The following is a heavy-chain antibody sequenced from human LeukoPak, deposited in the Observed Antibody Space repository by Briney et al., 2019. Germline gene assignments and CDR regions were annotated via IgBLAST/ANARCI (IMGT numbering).Heavy chain of an antibody. J-gene: IGHJ2*01. V-gene: IGHV1-2*02. CDR2: INPNSGGT. Sequence: ASVKVSCKASGYTFTGYYMHWVRQAPGQGLEWMGWINPNSGGTNYAQKFQGRVTMTRDTSISTAYMELSRLRSDDTAVYYCARFFSVATNWYFDLWGRGTLVTVSS. CDR1: GYTFTGYY. CDR3: ARFFSVATNWYFDL. D-gene: IGHD5-12*01.